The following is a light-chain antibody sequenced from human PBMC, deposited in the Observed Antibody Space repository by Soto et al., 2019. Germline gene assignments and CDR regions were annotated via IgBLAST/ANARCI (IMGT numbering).Light chain of an antibody. Sequence: QSVLTRPASASGSPGRSITISCPGTSSDVGGYNYVSWYQQHPRKAPKLMIYEVSNRPSGVSSRFSGSKSGNTASLTISGLQAEDEADYYCSSYTSSSSYVFGTGTKVTVL. J-gene: IGLJ1*01. CDR3: SSYTSSSSYV. V-gene: IGLV2-14*01. CDR1: SSDVGGYNY. CDR2: EVS.